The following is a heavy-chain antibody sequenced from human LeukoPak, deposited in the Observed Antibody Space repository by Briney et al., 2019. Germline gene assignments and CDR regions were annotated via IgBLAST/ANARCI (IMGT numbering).Heavy chain of an antibody. Sequence: SETLSLTCTVSGDSISSFFWSWIRQPPGKGLEWIGYISHSGSPNYNPSLKSRVTLSADTSKNQFSLRLTSVVATDTALYYCARLSISAPNNAFDIWGQGTTATVSS. CDR3: ARLSISAPNNAFDI. V-gene: IGHV4-59*12. CDR1: GDSISSFF. CDR2: ISHSGSP. J-gene: IGHJ3*02. D-gene: IGHD6-6*01.